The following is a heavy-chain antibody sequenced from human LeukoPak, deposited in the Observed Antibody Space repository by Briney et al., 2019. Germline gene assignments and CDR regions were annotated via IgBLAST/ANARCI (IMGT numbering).Heavy chain of an antibody. Sequence: GESLKISCKASGCSFTSYWIGRVRQMPGEGLEWMGIIFPGDSDTRYSASFEGQVTISVDNYISTAHLQWSSRKASDAAVVYYWRGRGYYYCSRDAFDIWGQGTMVTVSS. V-gene: IGHV5-51*01. CDR3: WRGRGYYYCSRDAFDI. D-gene: IGHD3-3*01. J-gene: IGHJ3*02. CDR1: GCSFTSYW. CDR2: IFPGDSDT.